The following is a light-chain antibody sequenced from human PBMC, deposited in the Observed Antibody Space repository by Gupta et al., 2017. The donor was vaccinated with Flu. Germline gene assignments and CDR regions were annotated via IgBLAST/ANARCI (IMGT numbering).Light chain of an antibody. CDR1: QSLLYSNGYNY. V-gene: IGKV2-28*01. CDR2: LGS. CDR3: MQPLNSPWT. J-gene: IGKJ1*01. Sequence: DIVMTQSPLSLAVTPGEPASISCRSSQSLLYSNGYNYVNWYLQKPGQSPQLLIHLGSNRASGVPDRFSGSGSGTYFTLKISRVEAEDGGIYFCMQPLNSPWTFGQGTKVEIK.